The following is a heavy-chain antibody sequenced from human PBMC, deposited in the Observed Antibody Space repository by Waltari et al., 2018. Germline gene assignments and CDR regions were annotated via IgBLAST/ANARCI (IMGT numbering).Heavy chain of an antibody. D-gene: IGHD2-21*02. V-gene: IGHV4-39*07. CDR2: IYYRWSN. CDR3: ARVPYGGNFFDY. J-gene: IGHJ4*02. Sequence: QLQLQESGPGLVKPSETLSLTCTVSGGSISSSSYYWGWIRQPPGKGLEWIGSIYYRWSNYYNPSLKSRVTISVDTSKNQFSLKLSSVTAADTAVYYCARVPYGGNFFDYWGQGTLVTVSS. CDR1: GGSISSSSYY.